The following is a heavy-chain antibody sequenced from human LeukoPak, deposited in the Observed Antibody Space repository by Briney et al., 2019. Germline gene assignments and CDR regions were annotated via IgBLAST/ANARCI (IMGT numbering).Heavy chain of an antibody. D-gene: IGHD3-10*01. Sequence: SETLSLTCAVYGGSFSGYYWSWIRQPPEKGLEWIGEINHSGSTNYNPSLKSRVTISVDTSKNQFSLKLSSVTAADTAVYYCARARGAYYGSGSYYPSSSYFDYWGQGTLVTVSS. CDR3: ARARGAYYGSGSYYPSSSYFDY. CDR2: INHSGST. J-gene: IGHJ4*02. CDR1: GGSFSGYY. V-gene: IGHV4-34*01.